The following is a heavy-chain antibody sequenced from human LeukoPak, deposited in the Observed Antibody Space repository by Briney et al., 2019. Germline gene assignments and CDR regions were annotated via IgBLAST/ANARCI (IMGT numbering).Heavy chain of an antibody. CDR2: ISSSSSYI. CDR1: GFTFSSYD. D-gene: IGHD3-22*01. J-gene: IGHJ4*02. V-gene: IGHV3-21*01. Sequence: GGSLRLSCAASGFTFSSYDMNWVRQAPGKGLEWVSSISSSSSYIYYADSVKGRFTISRDNAKNSLYPQINSLRAEDTAVYYCARVKDYYDSSGGYWGQGTLVTVSS. CDR3: ARVKDYYDSSGGY.